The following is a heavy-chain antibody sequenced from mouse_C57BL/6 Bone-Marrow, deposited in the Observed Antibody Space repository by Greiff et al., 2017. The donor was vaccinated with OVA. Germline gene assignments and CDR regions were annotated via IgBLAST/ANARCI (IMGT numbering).Heavy chain of an antibody. Sequence: VQLQQSGAELVRPGASVKLSCTASGFNIKDDYMPWVKQRPEQGLEWIGWIDPGNGDTEYASKFQGKATLTADTSSNTAYLQLSSLTSEDTAVYYCTLQNYGSSTIAYWGQGTLVTVSA. CDR2: IDPGNGDT. J-gene: IGHJ3*01. D-gene: IGHD1-1*01. V-gene: IGHV14-4*01. CDR3: TLQNYGSSTIAY. CDR1: GFNIKDDY.